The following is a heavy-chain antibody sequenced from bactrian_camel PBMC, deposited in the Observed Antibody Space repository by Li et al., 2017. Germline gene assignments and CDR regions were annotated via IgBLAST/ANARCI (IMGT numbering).Heavy chain of an antibody. CDR3: AVDRPIRLVAPIITFRKIQNCGDTDDLY. CDR2: ITSEGSVG. CDR1: GLTLRNFY. D-gene: IGHD7*01. J-gene: IGHJ4*01. V-gene: IGHV3S5*01. Sequence: HVQLVESGGGLVQPGGSLRLSCVGTGLTLRNFYMSWVRQAPGKSLEWVAFITSEGSVGHYSDSVKGRFAISRDNGENAVRLRMSALSPRDTAVYFCAVDRPIRLVAPIITFRKIQNCGDTDDLYWGQGTQVTVS.